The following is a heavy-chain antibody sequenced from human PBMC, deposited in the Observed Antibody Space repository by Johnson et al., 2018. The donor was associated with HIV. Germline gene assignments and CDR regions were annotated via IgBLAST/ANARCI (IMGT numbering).Heavy chain of an antibody. Sequence: VQLVESGGGLVQPGRSLRLSCAASGFTFDDYAMHWVRQAPGKGLEWVSGISWNSGSIGYADSVKGRFTISRDNAKNSLFLQMNSLRAEDTAVYYCAKASPNGPMWVFDAFDKWGQGTMVTVSS. CDR2: ISWNSGSI. CDR3: AKASPNGPMWVFDAFDK. J-gene: IGHJ3*02. D-gene: IGHD1-26*01. V-gene: IGHV3-9*01. CDR1: GFTFDDYA.